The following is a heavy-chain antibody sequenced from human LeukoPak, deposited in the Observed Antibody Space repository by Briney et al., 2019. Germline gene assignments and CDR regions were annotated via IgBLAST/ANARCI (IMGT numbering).Heavy chain of an antibody. CDR3: ARGYCSGGSCYSGRFDP. CDR1: GYTFTSYD. Sequence: ASVKVSCKASGYTFTSYDINWVRQATGQGLEWMGWMNPNSGNTGYAQKFQGRVTMTRNTSISTAYMELSSLRSEDTAVYYCARGYCSGGSCYSGRFDPWGQGTLVTVSS. V-gene: IGHV1-8*01. J-gene: IGHJ5*02. D-gene: IGHD2-15*01. CDR2: MNPNSGNT.